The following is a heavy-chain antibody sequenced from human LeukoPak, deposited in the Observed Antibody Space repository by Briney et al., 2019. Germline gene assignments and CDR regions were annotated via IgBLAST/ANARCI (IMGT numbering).Heavy chain of an antibody. Sequence: AASVKVSCKASGYTFTSYYMHWVRQAPGQGLEWMGWINPNSGGTNYAQKFQGWVAMTRDTSISTAYMELSRLRSDDTAVYYCARGDIVLMVYANYYGMDVWGQGTTVTVSS. V-gene: IGHV1-2*04. D-gene: IGHD2-8*01. J-gene: IGHJ6*02. CDR1: GYTFTSYY. CDR3: ARGDIVLMVYANYYGMDV. CDR2: INPNSGGT.